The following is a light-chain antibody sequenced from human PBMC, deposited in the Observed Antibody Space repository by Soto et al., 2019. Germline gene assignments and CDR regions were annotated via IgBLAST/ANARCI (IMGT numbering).Light chain of an antibody. CDR2: TAS. V-gene: IGKV3-15*01. CDR1: QSVSNS. Sequence: EILMTQSPATLSVSPGEGATLSCRASQSVSNSLAWYQQKRGQAPRLLIYTASTRATGIPARFSGSGSGTAYTLTLSSLQSENFALYSWQQYDNWSLTFAQGTRLEIK. J-gene: IGKJ5*01. CDR3: QQYDNWSLT.